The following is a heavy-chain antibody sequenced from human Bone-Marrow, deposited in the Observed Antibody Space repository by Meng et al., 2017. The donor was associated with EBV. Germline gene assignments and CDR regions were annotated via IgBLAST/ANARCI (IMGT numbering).Heavy chain of an antibody. Sequence: QEQLVESGGXXVKPGXSLRLSCAASGFTFSDYYMSWIRQAPGKGLEWVSDISTSSSTIHYADSVKGRFTISRDNTNNSLYLQMNSLRADDTAVYYCARGNYVFDYWGQGALVTVSS. CDR3: ARGNYVFDY. J-gene: IGHJ4*02. CDR2: ISTSSSTI. D-gene: IGHD3-16*01. V-gene: IGHV3-11*01. CDR1: GFTFSDYY.